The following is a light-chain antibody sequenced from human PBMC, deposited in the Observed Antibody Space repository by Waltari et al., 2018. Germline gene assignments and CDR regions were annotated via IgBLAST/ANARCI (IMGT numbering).Light chain of an antibody. J-gene: IGKJ4*01. Sequence: EIVLTQSPATLSVSPGETATLSCRASQSVSPNLAWYQQKPGQTPRVLIPGASTRATGIPARFSGSWSGTEFTLTISSLQSEDFAVYYCQQYKNWPLTFGGGTKVEIK. CDR1: QSVSPN. V-gene: IGKV3-15*01. CDR3: QQYKNWPLT. CDR2: GAS.